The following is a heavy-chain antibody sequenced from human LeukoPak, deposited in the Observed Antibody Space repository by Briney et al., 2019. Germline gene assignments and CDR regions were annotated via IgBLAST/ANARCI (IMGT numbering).Heavy chain of an antibody. CDR1: GGSISSSSYY. CDR2: IFYSGST. J-gene: IGHJ3*02. V-gene: IGHV4-39*07. Sequence: SETLSLTCTVSGGSISSSSYYWGWIRHPPGKGLGWLGSIFYSGSTYYNPSLKSRVTISVDTSKNQFSLKLSSVTAADTAVYYCARAQRYDSSGYYRDAFDIWGQGTMVTVSS. CDR3: ARAQRYDSSGYYRDAFDI. D-gene: IGHD3-22*01.